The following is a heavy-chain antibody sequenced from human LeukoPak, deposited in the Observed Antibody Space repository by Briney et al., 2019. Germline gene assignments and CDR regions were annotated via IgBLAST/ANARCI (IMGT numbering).Heavy chain of an antibody. CDR2: IYYSGST. D-gene: IGHD5-24*01. CDR3: ARDRGYFQH. V-gene: IGHV4-59*01. CDR1: GGSISSYY. Sequence: SETLSLTCTVSGGSISSYYWSWIRQPPGKGLEWIGYIYYSGSTNYNPSLKSRVTISVDTSRNQFSLKLSSVTAADTAVYYCARDRGYFQHWGQGTLVTVSS. J-gene: IGHJ1*01.